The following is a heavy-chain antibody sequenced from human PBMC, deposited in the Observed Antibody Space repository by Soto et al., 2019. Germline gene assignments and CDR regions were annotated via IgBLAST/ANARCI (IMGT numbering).Heavy chain of an antibody. CDR3: ARSDNQYCFGGRCYPYYFDY. CDR2: IKQDGSET. Sequence: XRTRGCSVFAGWSNFKSFWMSWVRQSAANGRGWVDNIKQDGSETSYVDSVKGRFNIARDNAEDSLYLQMNSLRADDTAIYYCARSDNQYCFGGRCYPYYFDYWAQGVLVTVCS. V-gene: IGHV3-7*04. CDR1: SNFKSFW. D-gene: IGHD2-15*01. J-gene: IGHJ4*02.